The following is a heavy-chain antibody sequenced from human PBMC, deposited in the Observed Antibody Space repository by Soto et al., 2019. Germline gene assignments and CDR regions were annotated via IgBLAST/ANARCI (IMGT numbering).Heavy chain of an antibody. V-gene: IGHV1-69*12. J-gene: IGHJ4*02. Sequence: QVQLVQSGAEVKKPESSVKVPCKAPGGTFSTYAISWVRQAPGQGLEWMGGIIPMFGTANYAQRFQDRVTITADESTNTVYMELCSLRSEDTAVYFCASGIQLWLRRINNGYSGWGQGTLVTVSS. D-gene: IGHD5-18*01. CDR1: GGTFSTYA. CDR3: ASGIQLWLRRINNGYSG. CDR2: IIPMFGTA.